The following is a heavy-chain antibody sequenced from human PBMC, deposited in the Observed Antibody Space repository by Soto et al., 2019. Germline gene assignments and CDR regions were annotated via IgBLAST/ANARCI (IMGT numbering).Heavy chain of an antibody. V-gene: IGHV3-11*01. D-gene: IGHD3-22*01. CDR3: ARDDKDDSSGYYLDY. J-gene: IGHJ4*02. Sequence: GGSLRLSCAASGFTFSDYYMSWIRQAPGKGLEWVSYISSSGSTTYYADSVKGRFTISRDNAKNSLYLQMNSLRAEDTAVYYCARDDKDDSSGYYLDYWGQGTLVTVSS. CDR2: ISSSGSTT. CDR1: GFTFSDYY.